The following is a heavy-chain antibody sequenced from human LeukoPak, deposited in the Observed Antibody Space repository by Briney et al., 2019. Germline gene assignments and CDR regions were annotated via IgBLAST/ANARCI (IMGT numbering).Heavy chain of an antibody. D-gene: IGHD6-13*01. CDR1: GFTFSSYW. J-gene: IGHJ5*02. CDR2: INSDGSST. V-gene: IGHV3-74*01. Sequence: PGGSLRLSCAASGFTFSSYWMHWVRQAPGKGLVWVSRINSDGSSTSYADSVKGRFTISRDNVKNTLFLQMSSLRAEDTAVYYCARRAAAGTLGWFDPWGQGTLVTVSS. CDR3: ARRAAAGTLGWFDP.